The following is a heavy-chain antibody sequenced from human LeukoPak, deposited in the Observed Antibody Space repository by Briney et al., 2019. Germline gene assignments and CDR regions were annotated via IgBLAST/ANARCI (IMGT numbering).Heavy chain of an antibody. V-gene: IGHV3-74*01. CDR2: INSDGSST. CDR1: GFTFSSYW. D-gene: IGHD1-26*01. J-gene: IGHJ5*02. CDR3: ARDQGTEWELPVNWFDP. Sequence: TGGSLRLSCAASGFTFSSYWMHWVRQAPGKGLVWVSRINSDGSSTSYADSVKGRFTISRDNSKNTLYLQMNSLRAEDTAVYYCARDQGTEWELPVNWFDPWGQGTLVTVSS.